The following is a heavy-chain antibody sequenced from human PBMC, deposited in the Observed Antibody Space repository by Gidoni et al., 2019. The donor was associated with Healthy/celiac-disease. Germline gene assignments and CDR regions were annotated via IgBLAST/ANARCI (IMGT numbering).Heavy chain of an antibody. D-gene: IGHD4-17*01. Sequence: QLVQSGPEVQKPGSSVKVSCKASGGPFSSYALSWVRQAPGHGLEWMGRMIPILGLGNYAQKFQGRVTITSDKSTSTAYMELCSLRSEDTAVYYCATFWATTVTTKDYYYYYYGMDVWGQGTTVTVSS. CDR1: GGPFSSYA. V-gene: IGHV1-69*04. J-gene: IGHJ6*02. CDR3: ATFWATTVTTKDYYYYYYGMDV. CDR2: MIPILGLG.